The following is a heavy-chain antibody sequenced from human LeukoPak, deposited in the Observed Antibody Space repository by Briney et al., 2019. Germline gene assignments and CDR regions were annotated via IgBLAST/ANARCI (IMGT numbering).Heavy chain of an antibody. J-gene: IGHJ6*03. CDR3: ASLTTDYYMDV. CDR1: GGSISSYY. V-gene: IGHV4-59*01. CDR2: IYYSGST. D-gene: IGHD4-17*01. Sequence: PSETLSLTCTVSGGSISSYYWSWIRQPPGKGLEWIGYIYYSGSTYYNPSLKSRVTISVDTSKNQFSLKLSSVTAADTAVYYCASLTTDYYMDVWGKGTTVTVSS.